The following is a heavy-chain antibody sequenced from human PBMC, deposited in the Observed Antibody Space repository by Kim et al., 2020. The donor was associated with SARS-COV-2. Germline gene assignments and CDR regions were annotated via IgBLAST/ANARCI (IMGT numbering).Heavy chain of an antibody. Sequence: GGSLRLSCAASGFTFSNFAMSWVRQAPGKGLEWVSTISSSGGPIYYAYSVKGRFTISRDNSKNTLYLQVNSLRAEDTAFYYCAKGFGSSGYYVAAYYFDYWGQGTLVTISS. CDR1: GFTFSNFA. CDR3: AKGFGSSGYYVAAYYFDY. J-gene: IGHJ4*02. CDR2: ISSSGGPI. D-gene: IGHD3-22*01. V-gene: IGHV3-23*01.